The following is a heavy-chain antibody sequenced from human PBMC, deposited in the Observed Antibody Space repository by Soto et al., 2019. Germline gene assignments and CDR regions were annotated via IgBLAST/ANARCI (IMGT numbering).Heavy chain of an antibody. J-gene: IGHJ6*03. CDR2: IYYSGST. CDR3: ARVRTSIPTAHYYYYYMDV. CDR1: GGSISSGGYY. V-gene: IGHV4-31*03. D-gene: IGHD4-4*01. Sequence: QVQLQESGPGLVKPSQTLSLTCTVSGGSISSGGYYWRWSRQHPGKGLEWIGYIYYSGSTYYNPSLKSRVTRSVDTSKNQFSLKLSAVIAADTAVYYCARVRTSIPTAHYYYYYMDVWGQGTTVTVSS.